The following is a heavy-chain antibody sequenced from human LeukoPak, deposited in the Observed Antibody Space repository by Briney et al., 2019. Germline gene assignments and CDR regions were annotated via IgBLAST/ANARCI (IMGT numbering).Heavy chain of an antibody. Sequence: GGSLRLSCAASGFTVSSNYMSWVRQAPGKGLGWVSVIYSGGSTYYADSVKGRFTISRDNSKNTLYLQMNSLRAEDTAVYYCARGILYSSGCDYWGQGTLVTVSS. J-gene: IGHJ4*02. V-gene: IGHV3-66*01. CDR1: GFTVSSNY. D-gene: IGHD6-19*01. CDR3: ARGILYSSGCDY. CDR2: IYSGGST.